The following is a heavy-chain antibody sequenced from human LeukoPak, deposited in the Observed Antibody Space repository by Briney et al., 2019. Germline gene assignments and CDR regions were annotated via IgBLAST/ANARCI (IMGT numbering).Heavy chain of an antibody. V-gene: IGHV3-74*01. D-gene: IGHD5-24*01. CDR2: INSDGSST. J-gene: IGHJ4*02. CDR3: AKDPTGYNEPLPFDY. CDR1: GFTFSSYW. Sequence: PGGSLRLSCAASGFTFSSYWMHWVRQAPGKGLVWVSRINSDGSSTSYADSVKGRFTISRDNSKNTLYLQMNTLRVEDTAIYYCAKDPTGYNEPLPFDYWGQGTPVTVSS.